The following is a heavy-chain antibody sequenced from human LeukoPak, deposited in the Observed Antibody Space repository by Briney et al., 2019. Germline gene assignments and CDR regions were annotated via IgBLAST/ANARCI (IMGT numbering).Heavy chain of an antibody. Sequence: SETLSLTCTVSGASISSYYWSWIRQPPGKGLEWVGYIYYSGSTNYNPSLKSRVTISVDTSKNQFSLKLSSVTAADTAVYYCASSVGAGYYISYWGQGTLVTVSS. J-gene: IGHJ4*02. CDR3: ASSVGAGYYISY. CDR2: IYYSGST. V-gene: IGHV4-59*01. D-gene: IGHD3-9*01. CDR1: GASISSYY.